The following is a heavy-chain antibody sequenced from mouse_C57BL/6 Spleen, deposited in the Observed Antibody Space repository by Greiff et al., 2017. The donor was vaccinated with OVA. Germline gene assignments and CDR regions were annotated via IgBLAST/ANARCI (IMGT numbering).Heavy chain of an antibody. D-gene: IGHD2-4*01. CDR3: ASIYYEFAY. J-gene: IGHJ3*01. Sequence: VKLQQSGAELARPGASVKLSCKASGYTFTSYGISWVKQRTGQGLEWIGEIYPRSGNTYYNEKFKGKATLTADKSSSTAYMELRSLTSEDSAVYFCASIYYEFAYWGQGTLVTVSA. CDR1: GYTFTSYG. CDR2: IYPRSGNT. V-gene: IGHV1-81*01.